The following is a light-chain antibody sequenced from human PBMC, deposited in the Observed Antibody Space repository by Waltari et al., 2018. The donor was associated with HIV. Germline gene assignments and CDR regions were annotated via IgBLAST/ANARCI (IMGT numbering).Light chain of an antibody. Sequence: DIVMTQSPDSLAVSLGERATINCKSSQSVLYSSNNKNYLAWYQQKPGQPPKLLIYWASTRESGVPDRLSGSGSGTDFTLTISSLQAEDVAVYYCQQYYSTPCSFGQGTKLEIK. J-gene: IGKJ2*04. V-gene: IGKV4-1*01. CDR2: WAS. CDR1: QSVLYSSNNKNY. CDR3: QQYYSTPCS.